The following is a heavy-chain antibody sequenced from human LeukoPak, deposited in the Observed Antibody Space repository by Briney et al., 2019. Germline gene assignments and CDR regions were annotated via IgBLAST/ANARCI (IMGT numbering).Heavy chain of an antibody. D-gene: IGHD6-13*01. CDR1: GGSISSGDYY. J-gene: IGHJ4*02. V-gene: IGHV4-30-4*08. Sequence: SETLSLTCTVSGGSISSGDYYWSWIRQPPGKGLEWIGYIYYSGSTYYNPSLKSQVTISVDTSKNQFSLKLSSVTAADTAVYYCARGAAAAGLFDYWGQGTLVTVSS. CDR3: ARGAAAAGLFDY. CDR2: IYYSGST.